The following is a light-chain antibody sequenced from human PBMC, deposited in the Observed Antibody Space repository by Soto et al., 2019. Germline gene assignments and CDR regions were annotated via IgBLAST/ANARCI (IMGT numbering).Light chain of an antibody. CDR1: QSVSSF. Sequence: EIVLTQSPATLSLSPVERATLSCRASQSVSSFLAWYQQKPGQAPRLLIYDASNRATGIPARFSGSGSGTEFTLSISSLQSEDFAVYYCQQYNNWPAITFGQGTRLEI. J-gene: IGKJ5*01. CDR3: QQYNNWPAIT. CDR2: DAS. V-gene: IGKV3-11*01.